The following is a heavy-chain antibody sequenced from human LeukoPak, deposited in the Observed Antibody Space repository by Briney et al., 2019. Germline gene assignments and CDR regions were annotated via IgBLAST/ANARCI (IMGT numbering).Heavy chain of an antibody. J-gene: IGHJ4*02. V-gene: IGHV3-21*01. CDR3: ARDAAGTTSFFDY. Sequence: PGGSLRLSCAASGFTFSSYSMTWVRQAPGKGLEWVSSISSSSYIYYADSVKGRFTISRDNAKNSLYLQMNSLRAEDTAVYYCARDAAGTTSFFDYWGQGTLVTVSS. CDR2: ISSSSYI. CDR1: GFTFSSYS. D-gene: IGHD1-1*01.